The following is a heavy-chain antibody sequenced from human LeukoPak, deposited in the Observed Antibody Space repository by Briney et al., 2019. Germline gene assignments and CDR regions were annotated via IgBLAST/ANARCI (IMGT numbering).Heavy chain of an antibody. J-gene: IGHJ3*02. CDR1: GYSFTSYW. Sequence: GESLKIFCKGSGYSFTSYWIGWVRQMPGKGLEWMGIIYPGDSDTRYSPSFQGQVTISADKSISTAYLQWSSLKASDTAMYYCARPNYDSNGPQNDAFDIWGQGTMVTVSS. CDR3: ARPNYDSNGPQNDAFDI. CDR2: IYPGDSDT. D-gene: IGHD3-22*01. V-gene: IGHV5-51*01.